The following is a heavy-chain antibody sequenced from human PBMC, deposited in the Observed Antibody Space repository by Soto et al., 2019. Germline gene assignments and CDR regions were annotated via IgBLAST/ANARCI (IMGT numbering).Heavy chain of an antibody. Sequence: EVQLVQSGAEVKKPGESLRISCKGSGYSFTVYWISWVRQMPGKGLEWMGRIDPSDSYTNYSPSFQGHVTISADKSISTAYLQWSSLKASDTVMYYCAGHEGGLENWFDPWGQGTLVTVSS. CDR3: AGHEGGLENWFDP. CDR2: IDPSDSYT. V-gene: IGHV5-10-1*01. CDR1: GYSFTVYW. D-gene: IGHD3-16*01. J-gene: IGHJ5*02.